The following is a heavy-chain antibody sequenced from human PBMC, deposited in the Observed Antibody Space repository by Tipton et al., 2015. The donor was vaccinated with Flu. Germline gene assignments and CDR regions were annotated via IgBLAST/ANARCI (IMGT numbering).Heavy chain of an antibody. CDR1: GFTFSGYG. D-gene: IGHD6-19*01. CDR2: IRHDESDK. J-gene: IGHJ4*02. CDR3: AKDGWDTSGWYPFDY. V-gene: IGHV3-30*02. Sequence: SLRLSCAASGFTFSGYGMHWARQAPGKGLEWVAFIRHDESDKYYADSVKGRFTISRDNSKNALYLLISSLRPEDTAVYYCAKDGWDTSGWYPFDYWGQGTLVTVSA.